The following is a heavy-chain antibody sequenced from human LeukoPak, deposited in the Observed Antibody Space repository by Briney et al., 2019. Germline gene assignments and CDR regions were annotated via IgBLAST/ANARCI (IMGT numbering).Heavy chain of an antibody. V-gene: IGHV3-23*01. J-gene: IGHJ6*02. Sequence: PGGSLRLSCAASGFTFSSYAMSWVRQAPGKGLEWVSYISGSGGSTYYADSVKGRFTISRNNSKNTLYLQMNSLRAEDTAVYYCAKRNSGTYRGGMDVWGQGTTVTVSS. D-gene: IGHD1-26*01. CDR3: AKRNSGTYRGGMDV. CDR1: GFTFSSYA. CDR2: ISGSGGST.